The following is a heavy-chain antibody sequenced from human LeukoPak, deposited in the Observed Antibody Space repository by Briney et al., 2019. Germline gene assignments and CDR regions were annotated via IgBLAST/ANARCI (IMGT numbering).Heavy chain of an antibody. CDR2: ISGSGGST. Sequence: GGSLRLSCAASGFTFSSYAMSWVRQAPGKGLEWVSAISGSGGSTYYADSVKGRFTISRDNSKNTLYLQMNSLRAEDTAVYYCAKWDGGYVYYYYGMDVWGQGTTVTVSS. D-gene: IGHD5-12*01. J-gene: IGHJ6*02. V-gene: IGHV3-23*01. CDR3: AKWDGGYVYYYYGMDV. CDR1: GFTFSSYA.